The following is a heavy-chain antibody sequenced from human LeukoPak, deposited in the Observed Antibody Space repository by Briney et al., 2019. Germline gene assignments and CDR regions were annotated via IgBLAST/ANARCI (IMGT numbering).Heavy chain of an antibody. CDR2: IYYRGNT. CDR1: GASINSSDYC. D-gene: IGHD3-22*01. Sequence: SETLSLTCSVSGASINSSDYCWGWIRQPPGKGLEWIGTIYYRGNTYYNPSLKSRVTISVDTSKKHFLLNLSAVTAADTAVYFCAESSGYLGDDVFDSWGQGTLVTVSS. V-gene: IGHV4-39*01. CDR3: AESSGYLGDDVFDS. J-gene: IGHJ3*01.